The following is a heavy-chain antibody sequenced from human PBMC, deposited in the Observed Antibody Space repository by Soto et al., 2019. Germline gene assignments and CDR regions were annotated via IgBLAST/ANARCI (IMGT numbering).Heavy chain of an antibody. V-gene: IGHV3-48*01. CDR2: ISSSSSTI. CDR1: GFTFSSYS. D-gene: IGHD4-17*01. J-gene: IGHJ4*02. Sequence: GGSLRLSCAASGFTFSSYSMNWVRQAPGKGLEWVSYISSSSSTIYYADSVKGRFTISRDNAKNSLYLQMNSLRAEDTAVYYCARAKTTTSRIFDHWGQGTLVTVSS. CDR3: ARAKTTTSRIFDH.